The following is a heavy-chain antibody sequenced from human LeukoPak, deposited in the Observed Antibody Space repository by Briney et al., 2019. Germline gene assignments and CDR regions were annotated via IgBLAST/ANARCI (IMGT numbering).Heavy chain of an antibody. CDR3: ARDEYSSGYYNDY. CDR1: GFTFSSYS. Sequence: GGFLRLSCAASGFTFSSYSMNWVRQAPGKGLEWVSSISSSSSYIYYADSVKGRFTISRDNAKNSLYLQMNSLRAEDTAVYYCARDEYSSGYYNDYWGQGTLVTVSS. D-gene: IGHD3-22*01. J-gene: IGHJ4*02. V-gene: IGHV3-21*01. CDR2: ISSSSSYI.